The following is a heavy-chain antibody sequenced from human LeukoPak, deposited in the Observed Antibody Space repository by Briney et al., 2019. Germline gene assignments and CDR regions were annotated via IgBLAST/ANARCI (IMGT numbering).Heavy chain of an antibody. D-gene: IGHD1-1*01. J-gene: IGHJ4*02. Sequence: PGGSLRLSCAASGFTVSSNYMSWVRQAPGEGLEWVSIIYSAGNTNYADSVKGRFTISRDNSKNTLYLQMDSLRVEDTAVYYCVGRSSGRNYWGQGTLVTVPS. V-gene: IGHV3-66*01. CDR2: IYSAGNT. CDR3: VGRSSGRNY. CDR1: GFTVSSNY.